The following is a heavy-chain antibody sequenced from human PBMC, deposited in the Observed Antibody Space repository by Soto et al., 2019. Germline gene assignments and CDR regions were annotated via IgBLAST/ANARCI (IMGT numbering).Heavy chain of an antibody. V-gene: IGHV4-34*01. Sequence: SETLSLTCVVYGGSFSGYYWAWIRQSPEKGLEWIGEVNHSGTTYYNPSLKTRVTISVHTPKNQFSLKMSSVTAADTAVYYCARGIGYCSSINCYSSRRLRFDSWGQGTLVTVSS. CDR1: GGSFSGYY. CDR2: VNHSGTT. J-gene: IGHJ4*02. D-gene: IGHD2-2*01. CDR3: ARGIGYCSSINCYSSRRLRFDS.